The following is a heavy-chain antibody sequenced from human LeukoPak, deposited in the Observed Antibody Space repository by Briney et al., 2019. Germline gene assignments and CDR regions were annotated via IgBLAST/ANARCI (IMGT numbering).Heavy chain of an antibody. CDR1: GGSISSYY. Sequence: SETLSLTCTVSGGSISSYYGSWIRQPAGKGLEWIGRIYTSGSTNYNPSLKSRVTMSVDTSKNQFSLKLSSVTAADTAVYYCARDSGVVAATTTFDPWGQGTLVTVSS. CDR3: ARDSGVVAATTTFDP. V-gene: IGHV4-4*07. J-gene: IGHJ5*02. D-gene: IGHD2-15*01. CDR2: IYTSGST.